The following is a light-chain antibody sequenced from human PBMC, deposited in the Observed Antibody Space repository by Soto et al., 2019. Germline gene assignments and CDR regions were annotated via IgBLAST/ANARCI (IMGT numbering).Light chain of an antibody. CDR1: QAITNN. Sequence: DIHLTQSPSSLSASVGDRVTITCRASQAITNNLAWYQQKPGNPPRLLIYEESTLHSGVPSRFSGRKIGTQFILTIDSLQPEDSATYYCQQVKSYPRTFGGGTKVDIK. J-gene: IGKJ4*01. CDR2: EES. CDR3: QQVKSYPRT. V-gene: IGKV1-9*01.